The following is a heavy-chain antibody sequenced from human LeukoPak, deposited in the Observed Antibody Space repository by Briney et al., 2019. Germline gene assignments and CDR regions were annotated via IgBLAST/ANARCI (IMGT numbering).Heavy chain of an antibody. D-gene: IGHD3-10*01. CDR2: IYTSGST. V-gene: IGHV4-61*02. CDR1: GGSISSGSYY. Sequence: SQTLSLTCTVSGGSISSGSYYWRWIRQPAGKGLEWIGRIYTSGSTNYNPSLKSRVTISVDTSKNQFSLKLSSVTAADTAVYYCARDTGLLWFGVDYWGQGTLVTVSS. CDR3: ARDTGLLWFGVDY. J-gene: IGHJ4*02.